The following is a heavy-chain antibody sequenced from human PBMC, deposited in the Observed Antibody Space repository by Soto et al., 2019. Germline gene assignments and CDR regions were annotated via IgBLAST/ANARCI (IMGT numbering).Heavy chain of an antibody. CDR2: ISGSGGST. D-gene: IGHD2-8*01. V-gene: IGHV3-23*01. CDR1: GFTFSSYG. Sequence: ESGGGLIQPGGSLRLSCAASGFTFSSYGMSWVRQAPGKGLEWVSAISGSGGSTYYADSVKGRFTISRDHSKNTLYLLMNSLRAEDTAVYYCANSYTNGFSWAFDIWGQGTMVTVSS. CDR3: ANSYTNGFSWAFDI. J-gene: IGHJ3*02.